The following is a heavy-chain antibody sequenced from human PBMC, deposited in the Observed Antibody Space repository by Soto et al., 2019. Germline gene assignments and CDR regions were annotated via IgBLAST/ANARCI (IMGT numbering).Heavy chain of an antibody. V-gene: IGHV3-30*03. CDR2: IAYDGSNK. Sequence: QVQLVESGGGVVQPGRSLRLSCAASGFTFSNYGMHWVRQAPGKGLEWVAVIAYDGSNKYCADSVQGRFTISRDNPKNSLYLQKNSLRAEDTAVYYCSHAGADYYPRAFDYWGQGTLVTVSS. D-gene: IGHD1-26*01. CDR1: GFTFSNYG. CDR3: SHAGADYYPRAFDY. J-gene: IGHJ4*02.